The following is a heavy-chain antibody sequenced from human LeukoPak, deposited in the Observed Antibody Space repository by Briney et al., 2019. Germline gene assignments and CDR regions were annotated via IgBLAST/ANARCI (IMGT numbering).Heavy chain of an antibody. D-gene: IGHD5-18*01. CDR1: GGSISTYY. J-gene: IGHJ4*02. V-gene: IGHV4-4*07. Sequence: SETLSLTCTVSGGSISTYYCSWIRQPAGKGLEWIGRIYTSGSTSYNSSLKSRVTMSVDTSKNQFSLKLSSVTAADTAVYYCARDVGGYNYGYSLDYWGQGALVSVSS. CDR2: IYTSGST. CDR3: ARDVGGYNYGYSLDY.